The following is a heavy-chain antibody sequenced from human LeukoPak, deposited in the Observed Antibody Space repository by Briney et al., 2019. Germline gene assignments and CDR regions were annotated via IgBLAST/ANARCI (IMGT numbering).Heavy chain of an antibody. CDR2: ISWNSGSI. V-gene: IGHV3-9*01. CDR1: GFTFDDYA. Sequence: HPGRSLRLSCAASGFTFDDYAMHWVRQAPGKGLEWVSGISWNSGSIGYADSVKGRFTISRDNAKNSLYLQMNSLRAEDTALYYCAKDTSMTVAFFDYWGQGTLVTVPS. J-gene: IGHJ4*02. CDR3: AKDTSMTVAFFDY. D-gene: IGHD3-22*01.